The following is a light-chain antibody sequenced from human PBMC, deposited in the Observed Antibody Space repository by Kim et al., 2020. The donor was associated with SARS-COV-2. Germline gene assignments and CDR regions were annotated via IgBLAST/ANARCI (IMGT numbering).Light chain of an antibody. CDR1: SGHSSYA. CDR2: LNSDGSH. Sequence: QLVLTQSPSASASLGASVKLTCTLSSGHSSYAIAWHQQQPEKGPRYLMKLNSDGSHSKVDGIPDRFSGSSSGAARYLTISSLQSEDEADYYCQFWATGISYVFGTGTKVTVL. J-gene: IGLJ1*01. CDR3: QFWATGISYV. V-gene: IGLV4-69*01.